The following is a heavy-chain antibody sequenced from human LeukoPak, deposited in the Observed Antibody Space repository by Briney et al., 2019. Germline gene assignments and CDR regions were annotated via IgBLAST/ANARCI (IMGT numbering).Heavy chain of an antibody. Sequence: PGGSLRLSCAASGFTFSIYAMSWVRQAPGKGLEWVSAISGSGGSTYYADSVKGRFTISRDNSKNTLYLQMNSLRAEDTAVYYCAKEPDLLGYCSSTSCSNDYWGQGTLVTVSS. V-gene: IGHV3-23*01. CDR2: ISGSGGST. D-gene: IGHD2-2*01. CDR1: GFTFSIYA. CDR3: AKEPDLLGYCSSTSCSNDY. J-gene: IGHJ4*02.